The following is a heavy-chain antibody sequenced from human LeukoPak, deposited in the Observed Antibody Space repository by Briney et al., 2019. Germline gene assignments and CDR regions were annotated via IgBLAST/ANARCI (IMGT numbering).Heavy chain of an antibody. D-gene: IGHD2/OR15-2a*01. CDR2: IYITGST. Sequence: SETLSLTCTVSGGSINNYYWSWIRQPAGKGLEWIGRIYITGSTNYNPSLKSRVTMSLDTSKNQFSLKLTSVTAADTAVVYCARDEFFLYRTTWYGFDYWGQGILVTVSS. CDR3: ARDEFFLYRTTWYGFDY. V-gene: IGHV4-4*07. J-gene: IGHJ4*02. CDR1: GGSINNYY.